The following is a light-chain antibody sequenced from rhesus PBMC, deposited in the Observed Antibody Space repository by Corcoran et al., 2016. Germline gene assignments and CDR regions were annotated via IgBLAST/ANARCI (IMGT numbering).Light chain of an antibody. CDR2: SGT. J-gene: IGKJ2*01. CDR1: QGINRE. V-gene: IGKV1-94*01. CDR3: LQDYTTPFS. Sequence: DIQMTQSPSSLSASVGDRVTVTCRASQGINRELSWYQQKPGKAPTLLIYSGTSLQTGVSSRFSGSGTGTDYTLTISSLQPEDVATYYCLQDYTTPFSFGQGTKVEIK.